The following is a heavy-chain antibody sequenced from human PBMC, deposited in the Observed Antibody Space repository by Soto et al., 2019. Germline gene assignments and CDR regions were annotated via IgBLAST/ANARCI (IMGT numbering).Heavy chain of an antibody. D-gene: IGHD2-2*02. Sequence: GGSLRLSCAASGFTFSSYAMHWVRQAPGKGLEWVAVISYDGSNKYYADSVKGRFTISRDNSKNTLYLQMNSLRAEDTAVYYCAREYFLGYCSSTSCHTSPYYYGMDVWGQGTTVTVSS. V-gene: IGHV3-30-3*01. CDR2: ISYDGSNK. CDR3: AREYFLGYCSSTSCHTSPYYYGMDV. J-gene: IGHJ6*02. CDR1: GFTFSSYA.